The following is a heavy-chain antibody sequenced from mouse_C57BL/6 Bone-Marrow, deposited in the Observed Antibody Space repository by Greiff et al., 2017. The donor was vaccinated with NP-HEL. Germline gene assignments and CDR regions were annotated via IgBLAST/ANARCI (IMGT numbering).Heavy chain of an antibody. Sequence: VQLQQSGPELVKPGASVKISCKASGYTFTDYYMNWVKQSHGKSLEWIGDINPNNGGTIYNQKFKGKATLTVDKYSGTAYMELRSLTSEDSAVYYCARSGIYYYGSSSWFAYWGQGTLVTVSA. CDR2: INPNNGGT. D-gene: IGHD1-1*01. V-gene: IGHV1-26*01. CDR3: ARSGIYYYGSSSWFAY. CDR1: GYTFTDYY. J-gene: IGHJ3*01.